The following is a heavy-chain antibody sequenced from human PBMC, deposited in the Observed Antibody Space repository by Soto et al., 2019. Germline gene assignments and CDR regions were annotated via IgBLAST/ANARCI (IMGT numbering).Heavy chain of an antibody. CDR2: LSGSGGSI. D-gene: IGHD6-13*01. CDR1: GFTFDDHA. CDR3: AKVSSSWYAGFFDL. Sequence: GGSLRLSCAASGFTFDDHAMHWVRQATGKGLEWVSGLSGSGGSIYYADSVKGRFTISRDNSMNTLYLQMKTLRAEDTAVYYCAKVSSSWYAGFFDLWGQGTPVTVSS. V-gene: IGHV3-23*01. J-gene: IGHJ4*02.